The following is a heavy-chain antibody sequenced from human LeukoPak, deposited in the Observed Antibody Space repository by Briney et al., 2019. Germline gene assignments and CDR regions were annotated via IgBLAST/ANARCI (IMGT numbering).Heavy chain of an antibody. Sequence: GGSLRLSCAASGFTVSSNYMSWVRQAPGKGLEWVSVIYSGGSTYYADSVKGRFTISRDNSKNTLYLQMNSLRAEDTAVYYCARNPLPLYSGYDYLFDYWGQGTLVTVSS. CDR1: GFTVSSNY. D-gene: IGHD5-12*01. CDR2: IYSGGST. CDR3: ARNPLPLYSGYDYLFDY. V-gene: IGHV3-53*01. J-gene: IGHJ4*02.